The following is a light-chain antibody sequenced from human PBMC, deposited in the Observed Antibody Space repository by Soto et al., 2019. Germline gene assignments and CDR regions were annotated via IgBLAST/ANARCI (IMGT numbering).Light chain of an antibody. CDR2: EVN. V-gene: IGLV2-8*01. CDR3: SSYAGSSNV. CDR1: SSDVGGYNY. J-gene: IGLJ1*01. Sequence: QSALTQPPSASGSPGQSVAISCTGTSSDVGGYNYVSWYQQHPGKAPKLMIYEVNKRPSGVPDRCSGSKSGNTASLTVSGLQDEDEADYYCSSYAGSSNVFGTGTKLTVL.